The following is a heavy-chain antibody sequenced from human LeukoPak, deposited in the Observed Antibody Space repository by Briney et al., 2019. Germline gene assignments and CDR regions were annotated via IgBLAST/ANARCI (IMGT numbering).Heavy chain of an antibody. CDR1: GGSISSYY. V-gene: IGHV4-59*01. J-gene: IGHJ4*02. Sequence: SETLSLTCTVSGGSISSYYWSWIRQPPGKGLEWIGYIYYSGSTNYNPSLKSRVTISVDTSKNQFSLKLSSVTAADTAVYYCARDGLKGIQLWSYFDYWGQGTLVTVSS. CDR2: IYYSGST. D-gene: IGHD5-18*01. CDR3: ARDGLKGIQLWSYFDY.